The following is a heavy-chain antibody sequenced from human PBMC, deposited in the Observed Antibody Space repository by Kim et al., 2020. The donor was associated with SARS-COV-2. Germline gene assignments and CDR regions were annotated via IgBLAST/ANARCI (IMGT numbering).Heavy chain of an antibody. Sequence: KSRVTISVDTSKNQFSLKLSSVTAADTAVYYCASGNSSGWYWDKSEPFGYWGQGTLVTVSS. J-gene: IGHJ4*02. D-gene: IGHD6-19*01. CDR3: ASGNSSGWYWDKSEPFGY. V-gene: IGHV4-39*07.